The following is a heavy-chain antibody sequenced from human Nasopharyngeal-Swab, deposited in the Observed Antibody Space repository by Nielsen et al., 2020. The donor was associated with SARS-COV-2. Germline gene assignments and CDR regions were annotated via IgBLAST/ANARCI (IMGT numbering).Heavy chain of an antibody. CDR2: ISSSSSAI. V-gene: IGHV3-48*04. J-gene: IGHJ4*02. CDR1: GFTFSTYT. Sequence: GESLKISCAASGFTFSTYTMNWVRQAPGKGLEWVSYISSSSSAIYYADSVKGQFTISRDNAKNSLYLQMNSLRAEDTAVYYCARGYYGDYAVYWGQGTLVTVSS. CDR3: ARGYYGDYAVY. D-gene: IGHD4-17*01.